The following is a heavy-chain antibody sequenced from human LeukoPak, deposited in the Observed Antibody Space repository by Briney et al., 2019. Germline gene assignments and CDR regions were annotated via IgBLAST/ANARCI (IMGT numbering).Heavy chain of an antibody. CDR2: INPSGGST. Sequence: GASVKVSCKASGYTFTGYYMHRVRQAPGQGLEWMGIINPSGGSTSYAQKFQGRVTMTRDTPTSTVYMELSSLRSEDTAVYYCATSSSWSPYYYYYMDVWGKGTTVTVSS. D-gene: IGHD6-13*01. CDR1: GYTFTGYY. J-gene: IGHJ6*03. CDR3: ATSSSWSPYYYYYMDV. V-gene: IGHV1-46*01.